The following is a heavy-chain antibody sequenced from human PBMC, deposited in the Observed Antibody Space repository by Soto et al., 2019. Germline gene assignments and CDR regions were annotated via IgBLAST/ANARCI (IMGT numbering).Heavy chain of an antibody. D-gene: IGHD2-2*01. CDR2: IYYSGST. CDR3: ARAPDIVVVPAADDDAFDI. V-gene: IGHV4-31*03. CDR1: SDSISSSGYY. Sequence: TLPLTCTLYSDSISSSGYYRSWTRQHPWKGLEWIGYIYYSGSTYYNPSLKSRVTISVDTSRNQFSLKLSSVTAADTAVYYCARAPDIVVVPAADDDAFDIWGQGTMVT. J-gene: IGHJ3*02.